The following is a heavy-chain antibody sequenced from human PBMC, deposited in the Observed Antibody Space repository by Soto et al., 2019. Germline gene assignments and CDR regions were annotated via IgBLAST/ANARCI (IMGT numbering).Heavy chain of an antibody. CDR2: IYYSGST. Sequence: SETLSLTCTVSGGSISSYYWSWIRQPPGKGLEWIGYIYYSGSTNYNPSLKSRVTISVDTSKNQFSLKLSSVTAADTAVYYCASTPITVAGTWDYWGQGTLVTVSS. J-gene: IGHJ4*02. V-gene: IGHV4-59*01. CDR1: GGSISSYY. D-gene: IGHD6-19*01. CDR3: ASTPITVAGTWDY.